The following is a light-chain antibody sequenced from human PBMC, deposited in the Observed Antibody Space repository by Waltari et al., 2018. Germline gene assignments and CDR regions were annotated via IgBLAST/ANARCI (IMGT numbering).Light chain of an antibody. V-gene: IGLV2-14*03. Sequence: QSALTQPASVSGSPGQSITVSCTGSSSDVGGYNYVSWSQQHPGKAPKLMLYDVTNRPSGVSSRFSGSKSGNTASLAISGLQAEDEADYYCSSYTSSNTLVFGGGTKLTVL. J-gene: IGLJ2*01. CDR2: DVT. CDR1: SSDVGGYNY. CDR3: SSYTSSNTLV.